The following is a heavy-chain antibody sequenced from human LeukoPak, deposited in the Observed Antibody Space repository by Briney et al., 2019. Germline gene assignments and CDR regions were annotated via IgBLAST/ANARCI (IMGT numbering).Heavy chain of an antibody. CDR1: GGSFSGYY. J-gene: IGHJ6*03. Sequence: PSETLSLTCAVYGGSFSGYYWSWIRQPPGKGLEWIGEINHSGSTNYNPSLKSRVTISVDASKNQFSLKLSSVTAADTAVYYCARPDWSDYYYYMDVWGKGTTVTVSS. CDR2: INHSGST. CDR3: ARPDWSDYYYYMDV. D-gene: IGHD3-3*01. V-gene: IGHV4-34*01.